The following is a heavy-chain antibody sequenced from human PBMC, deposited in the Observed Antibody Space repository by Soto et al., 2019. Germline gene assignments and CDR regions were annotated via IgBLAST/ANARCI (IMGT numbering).Heavy chain of an antibody. CDR1: GGSISSGGYY. CDR2: IYYSGST. CDR3: ARVEYYDFWSGYKNWFDP. V-gene: IGHV4-31*03. D-gene: IGHD3-3*01. J-gene: IGHJ5*02. Sequence: LSLTCTVSGGSISSGGYYWSWIRQHPGKGLEWIGYIYYSGSTYYNPSLKSRVTISVDTSKNQFSLKLSSVTAADTAVYYCARVEYYDFWSGYKNWFDPWGQGTLVTVSS.